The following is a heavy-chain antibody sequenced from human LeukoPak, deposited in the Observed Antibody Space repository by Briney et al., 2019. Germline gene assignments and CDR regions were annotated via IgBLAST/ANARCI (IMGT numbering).Heavy chain of an antibody. CDR1: GFTFSSYS. CDR3: ARDRLKHDAFDI. CDR2: ISSSSSYI. J-gene: IGHJ3*02. V-gene: IGHV3-21*01. D-gene: IGHD6-19*01. Sequence: PGGSLRLSCAASGFTFSSYSMNWVRQAPGKGLEWVSSISSSSSYIYYADSVKGRFTISRDNAKNSLYLQMSSLRAEDTAVYYCARDRLKHDAFDIWGQGTMVTVSS.